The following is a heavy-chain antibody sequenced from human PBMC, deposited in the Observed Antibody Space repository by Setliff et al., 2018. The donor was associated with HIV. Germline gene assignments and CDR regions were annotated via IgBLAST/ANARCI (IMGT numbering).Heavy chain of an antibody. J-gene: IGHJ3*02. CDR1: DYTFTTYW. Sequence: PGESLKISCKAVDYTFTTYWIGWVRQMPGEGLEWMGIIYPEDSNTKYNPSFQNQVTISADKSISTAYLQVHNLKASDTATYYCARRDGRSMNAFEIWGPGTMVTVSS. CDR2: IYPEDSNT. CDR3: ARRDGRSMNAFEI. D-gene: IGHD6-13*01. V-gene: IGHV5-51*01.